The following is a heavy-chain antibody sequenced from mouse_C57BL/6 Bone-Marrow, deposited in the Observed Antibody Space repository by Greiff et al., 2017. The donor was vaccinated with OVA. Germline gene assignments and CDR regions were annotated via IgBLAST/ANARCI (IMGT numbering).Heavy chain of an antibody. CDR1: GFSLSTFGMG. Sequence: QVTLKVSGPGILQPSQTLSLTCSFSGFSLSTFGMGVGWLRQPSGKGLEWLAHIWWDDDKYSNPALKSRLPISKAPSKNQGFRKVAKGVTADTATDYWARIYYSSSTHYDAVDYWGQGTSVTVSS. J-gene: IGHJ4*01. V-gene: IGHV8-8*01. CDR3: ARIYYSSSTHYDAVDY. CDR2: IWWDDDK. D-gene: IGHD1-1*01.